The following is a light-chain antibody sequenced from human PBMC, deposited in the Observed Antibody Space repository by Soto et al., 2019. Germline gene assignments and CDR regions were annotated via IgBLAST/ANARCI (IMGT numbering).Light chain of an antibody. J-gene: IGLJ2*01. CDR3: SSYTSSSTLDMV. Sequence: QSALTQPASVSGSPGQSITISCTGTSSDVGGYNYVSWYQQHPGKAPKLMIYDVSNRPSGVSTRFSGSKSGNTASLTISGLQADDEADYYCSSYTSSSTLDMVFGGGTKLTVL. CDR1: SSDVGGYNY. V-gene: IGLV2-14*01. CDR2: DVS.